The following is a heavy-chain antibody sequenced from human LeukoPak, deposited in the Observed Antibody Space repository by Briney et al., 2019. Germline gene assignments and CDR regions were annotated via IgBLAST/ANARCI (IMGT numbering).Heavy chain of an antibody. Sequence: SETLSLTCAVYGGSFSGYYWSWIRQPPGKGLEWIGEINHSGSHNYNPSLKSRVTISVDTSKNQFSLKLSSVTAADTAVYYCARGARSSWYPIDYWGQGTLVTVSS. J-gene: IGHJ4*02. CDR1: GGSFSGYY. D-gene: IGHD6-13*01. V-gene: IGHV4-34*01. CDR2: INHSGSH. CDR3: ARGARSSWYPIDY.